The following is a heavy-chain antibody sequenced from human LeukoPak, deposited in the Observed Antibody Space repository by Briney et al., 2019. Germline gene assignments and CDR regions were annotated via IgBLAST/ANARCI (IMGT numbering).Heavy chain of an antibody. V-gene: IGHV3-9*03. D-gene: IGHD6-13*01. Sequence: GGSLRLSCAASGFTFDDYVMHWVRQAPGKGLEWVSGITWNSDTIAYADSVKGRFTISRDNAKNSLYLQMNSLRAEDMALYYCAKGGGQQLGYYYYYMDVWGKGTTVTVSS. CDR1: GFTFDDYV. J-gene: IGHJ6*03. CDR3: AKGGGQQLGYYYYYMDV. CDR2: ITWNSDTI.